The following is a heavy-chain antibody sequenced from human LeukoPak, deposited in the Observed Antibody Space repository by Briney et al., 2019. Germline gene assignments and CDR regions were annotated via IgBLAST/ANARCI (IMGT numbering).Heavy chain of an antibody. CDR3: ARQWPTRNVITWDNWFDP. D-gene: IGHD6-19*01. J-gene: IGHJ5*02. CDR2: ISAYNGNT. Sequence: ASVKVSCKASGYTFTSYGISWVRQAPGQGLEWMGWISAYNGNTNYAQKLQGRVTMTTDTSTSTAYMELRSLRSDDTAVYYCARQWPTRNVITWDNWFDPWGLGTLVTVSS. V-gene: IGHV1-18*01. CDR1: GYTFTSYG.